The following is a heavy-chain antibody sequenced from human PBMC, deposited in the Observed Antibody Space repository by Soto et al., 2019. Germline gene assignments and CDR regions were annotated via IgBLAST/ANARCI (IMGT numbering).Heavy chain of an antibody. D-gene: IGHD3-16*01. CDR2: IYYSGST. CDR1: GGSISSSSYY. Sequence: SETLSLTCTVSGGSISSSSYYWGWIRQPPGKGLEWIGSIYYSGSTYYNPSLKSRVTISVDTSKNQFSLKLSSVTAAETAVYYCAGHNHEGPVTIPLGAGFVGDYYYYMDVWGKGTTVTVSS. V-gene: IGHV4-39*01. J-gene: IGHJ6*03. CDR3: AGHNHEGPVTIPLGAGFVGDYYYYMDV.